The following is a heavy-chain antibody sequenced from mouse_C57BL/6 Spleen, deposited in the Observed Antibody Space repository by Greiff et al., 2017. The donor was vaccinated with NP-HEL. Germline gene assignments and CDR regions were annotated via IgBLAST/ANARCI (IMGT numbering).Heavy chain of an antibody. J-gene: IGHJ2*01. V-gene: IGHV1-80*01. CDR3: ARSATTGFDY. CDR1: GYAFSSYW. Sequence: QVQLQQSGAELVKPWASVKISCKASGYAFSSYWMNWVKQRPGKGLEWIGQIYPGDGDTNYNGKFKGKATLTADKSSSTAYMQLSSLTSEDTAVYFCARSATTGFDYWGQGTTLTVSS. D-gene: IGHD1-1*01. CDR2: IYPGDGDT.